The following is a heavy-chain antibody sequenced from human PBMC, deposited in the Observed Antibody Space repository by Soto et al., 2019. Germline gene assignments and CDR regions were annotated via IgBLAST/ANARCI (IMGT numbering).Heavy chain of an antibody. CDR2: TYYRSKWYN. Sequence: QTLSLTCAISGDSVSSNSAAWNWIRQSPSRGLEWLGRTYYRSKWYNDYAVSVKSRITINPDTSKNQFSLQLNSVTPEDTAVYYCARVVRFVGRKLNDAFAIWGQGTMVTVSS. J-gene: IGHJ3*02. V-gene: IGHV6-1*01. CDR3: ARVVRFVGRKLNDAFAI. CDR1: GDSVSSNSAA. D-gene: IGHD3-10*02.